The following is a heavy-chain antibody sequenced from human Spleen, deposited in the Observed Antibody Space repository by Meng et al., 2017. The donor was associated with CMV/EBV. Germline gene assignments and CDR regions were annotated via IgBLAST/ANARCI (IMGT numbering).Heavy chain of an antibody. Sequence: ASVKVSCQASGYNFITYEINWVRQATGQGLEWMAWMNPNSGNTGYAQKFQGRVTITRDTSISTSYMELSSLRSEDTAFYYCTRGKRDFWSGFIPDWFDPWGQGTLVTVSS. CDR2: MNPNSGNT. V-gene: IGHV1-8*02. CDR3: TRGKRDFWSGFIPDWFDP. D-gene: IGHD3-3*01. J-gene: IGHJ5*02. CDR1: GYNFITYE.